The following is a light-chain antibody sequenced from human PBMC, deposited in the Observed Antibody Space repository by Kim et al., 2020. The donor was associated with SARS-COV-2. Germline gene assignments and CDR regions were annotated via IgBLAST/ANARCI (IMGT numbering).Light chain of an antibody. CDR3: QQLNSYPYT. J-gene: IGKJ2*01. CDR1: QGISTY. Sequence: SAYVEDRVTVPCRASQGISTYVGWYQQKARKAPKLLIYAATTLQSGVPSRLSGSGSGTEFTLTISSLRPEDFATYYCQQLNSYPYTFGQGTKLEI. CDR2: AAT. V-gene: IGKV1-9*01.